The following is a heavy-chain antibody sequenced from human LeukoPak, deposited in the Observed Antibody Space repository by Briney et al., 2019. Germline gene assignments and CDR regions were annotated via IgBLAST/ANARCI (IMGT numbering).Heavy chain of an antibody. CDR3: AKDIAQGYTFGSIEQDY. Sequence: GGSLRLSCAASGFTFSSYSMNWVRQAPGKGLEWVSAISESGSGTYYADSVKGRFTISRDNSKDTLSLQMNSLRAEDTAVYYCAKDIAQGYTFGSIEQDYWGQGTLVTVSS. V-gene: IGHV3-23*01. J-gene: IGHJ4*02. CDR1: GFTFSSYS. CDR2: ISESGSGT. D-gene: IGHD5-18*01.